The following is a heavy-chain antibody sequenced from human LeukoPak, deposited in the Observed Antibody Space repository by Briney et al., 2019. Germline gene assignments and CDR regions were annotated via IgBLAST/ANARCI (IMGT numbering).Heavy chain of an antibody. D-gene: IGHD3-3*01. Sequence: GGSLRLSCAASGFTFSSYSMNWVLQAPGKGLEWVSSISSSSSYIYYADSVKGRFTISRDNAKNSLYLQMNSLRAEDTAVYYCARDSLEWFTGDFDYWGQGTLVTVSS. CDR1: GFTFSSYS. CDR2: ISSSSSYI. J-gene: IGHJ4*02. V-gene: IGHV3-21*01. CDR3: ARDSLEWFTGDFDY.